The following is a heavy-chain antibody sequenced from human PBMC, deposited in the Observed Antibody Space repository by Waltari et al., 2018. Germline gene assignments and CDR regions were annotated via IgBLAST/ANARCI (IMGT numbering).Heavy chain of an antibody. Sequence: EVQLVESGGGLVQPGGSLRLSCAASGFTFSSYWMAWVRQAPGVGLEWVARIKQDGTTRRYADSGKGRFTISRDNPKNSLYLLMNSLRVEETAVYYCARDHEGALDYWGQGTLVTVSS. J-gene: IGHJ4*02. CDR1: GFTFSSYW. CDR3: ARDHEGALDY. V-gene: IGHV3-7*01. CDR2: IKQDGTTR.